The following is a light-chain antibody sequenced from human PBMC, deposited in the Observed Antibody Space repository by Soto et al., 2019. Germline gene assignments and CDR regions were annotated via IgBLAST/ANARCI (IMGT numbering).Light chain of an antibody. V-gene: IGKV2-28*01. J-gene: IGKJ4*01. CDR1: QSLLHSDGYNY. Sequence: VVMTQSPLSLPVTPGEPASISCRSSQSLLHSDGYNYLDWFLQRPGQSPQVLIYLGSNRAPGVPDRFSGSGSGTEFTLKISRVEAVDVGVYYCMQALQAPLTFGGGTQVEIK. CDR3: MQALQAPLT. CDR2: LGS.